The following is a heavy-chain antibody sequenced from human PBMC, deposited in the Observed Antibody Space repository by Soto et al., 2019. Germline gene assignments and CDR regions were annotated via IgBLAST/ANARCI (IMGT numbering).Heavy chain of an antibody. J-gene: IGHJ6*02. CDR1: GFTFSSYA. CDR3: AKDIVAQPVELYYFGMDV. CDR2: SSGSGSST. D-gene: IGHD2-15*01. Sequence: PGGSLRLSCAASGFTFSSYAMSWVRKAPGKGLKWVSASSGSGSSTYYAVSVKGRFTISRDNSKTSLYRQMNSLRAEDTDVYYCAKDIVAQPVELYYFGMDVWAQGTTVTVSS. V-gene: IGHV3-23*01.